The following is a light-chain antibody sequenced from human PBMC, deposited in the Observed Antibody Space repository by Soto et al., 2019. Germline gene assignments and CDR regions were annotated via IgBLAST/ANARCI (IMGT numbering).Light chain of an antibody. CDR3: QQYNSYSRT. CDR1: QSISSY. V-gene: IGKV1-5*03. CDR2: KAS. Sequence: DIQMTQSPSTLSASVGDRVTITCRASQSISSYLNWYQQKPGKAPKLLIYKASSLESGVPSRFSGSGSGTEFTLTISSLQPDDFATYYCQQYNSYSRTFGQGTKVDNK. J-gene: IGKJ1*01.